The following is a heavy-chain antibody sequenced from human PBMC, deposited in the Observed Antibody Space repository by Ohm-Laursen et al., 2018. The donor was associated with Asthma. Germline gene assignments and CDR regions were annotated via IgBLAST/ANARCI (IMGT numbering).Heavy chain of an antibody. CDR3: AKDLGSWISGSYLN. J-gene: IGHJ4*02. Sequence: SLRLSCAASGFAFSRYGMYWVRQAPGKGLQWVAVIWSDGSNEDYAESVKGRFTISRDNAKNSLYLQMNSLRAEDTAVYYCAKDLGSWISGSYLNWGQGTLVTVSS. V-gene: IGHV3-33*06. D-gene: IGHD1-26*01. CDR1: GFAFSRYG. CDR2: IWSDGSNE.